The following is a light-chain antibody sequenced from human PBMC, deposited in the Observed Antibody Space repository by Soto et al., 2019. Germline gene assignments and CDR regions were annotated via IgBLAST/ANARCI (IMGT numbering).Light chain of an antibody. Sequence: QSALTQPASVSGSPGQSITISCTGTSSDVGGYNYVSWYQQYPGKAPKVMIYDVNNRPSGVSNCFSGSKSGNTASLTISGLQPDDEADYYCSSYTSSNTLVFGTGTKVTVL. CDR2: DVN. V-gene: IGLV2-14*03. CDR3: SSYTSSNTLV. J-gene: IGLJ1*01. CDR1: SSDVGGYNY.